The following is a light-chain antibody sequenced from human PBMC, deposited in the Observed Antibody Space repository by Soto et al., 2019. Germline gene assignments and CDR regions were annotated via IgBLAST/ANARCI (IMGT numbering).Light chain of an antibody. CDR3: MQALQTPRT. Sequence: DILMTQSPLSLPVTPGEPASISCRSSQSLLHSNGYNYLDWYLQKPGQSPQLLIYLGSNRASGVPDRFSASGSGTDFTLKISRVEAEDVGVYYCMQALQTPRTFGKGTK. V-gene: IGKV2-28*01. J-gene: IGKJ2*01. CDR2: LGS. CDR1: QSLLHSNGYNY.